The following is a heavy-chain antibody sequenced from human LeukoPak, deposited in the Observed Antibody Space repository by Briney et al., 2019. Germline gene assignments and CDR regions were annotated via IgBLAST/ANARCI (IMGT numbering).Heavy chain of an antibody. V-gene: IGHV4-34*01. Sequence: SETLSLTCGVYGQTFSSYYWSWIRQPPGKGLEWIGEIDHSGITRYTPSLKSRVTISVDTSKNQFSLKLTSVTAADTAVYYCATDNWFDPWSQGTLVTVSP. CDR3: ATDNWFDP. J-gene: IGHJ5*02. CDR1: GQTFSSYY. CDR2: IDHSGIT.